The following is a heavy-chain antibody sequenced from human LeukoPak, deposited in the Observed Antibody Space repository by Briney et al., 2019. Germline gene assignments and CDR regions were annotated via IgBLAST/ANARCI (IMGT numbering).Heavy chain of an antibody. CDR3: ARDLGTLKAINGMGP. J-gene: IGHJ5*02. Sequence: SETLSLTCTVSGGSISSYYWSWIRQPPGKGLEWIGYIYYSGSTNYNPSLKSRVTISVDKSRNQLSLKLTSVTAADTAIYYCARDLGTLKAINGMGPWGQGTLVTVSS. V-gene: IGHV4-59*12. CDR1: GGSISSYY. D-gene: IGHD2-8*01. CDR2: IYYSGST.